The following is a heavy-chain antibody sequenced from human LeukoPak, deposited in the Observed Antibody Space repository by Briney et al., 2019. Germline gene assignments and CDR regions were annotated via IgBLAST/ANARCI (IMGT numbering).Heavy chain of an antibody. CDR1: GLTFSNYA. Sequence: GGSLRLSCAASGLTFSNYAMSWVRQAPGKGLEWVSSLSVSGGSTYYAGSVKGRFIISGDNSKNTVYLQMNSLRAEDTAIYYCASLRAAATGYYFDYWGRGTLVTVSS. V-gene: IGHV3-23*01. CDR2: LSVSGGST. J-gene: IGHJ4*02. D-gene: IGHD3-9*01. CDR3: ASLRAAATGYYFDY.